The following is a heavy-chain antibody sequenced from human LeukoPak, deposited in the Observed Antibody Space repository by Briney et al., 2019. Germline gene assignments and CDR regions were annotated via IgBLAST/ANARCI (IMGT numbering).Heavy chain of an antibody. CDR2: ISWNSGSI. CDR1: GFTFDDYA. V-gene: IGHV3-9*01. D-gene: IGHD4-17*01. J-gene: IGHJ6*02. CDR3: AGEVSTTSRYYYYGMDV. Sequence: SLRLSCAASGFTFDDYAMHWVRQAPGKGLEWVSGISWNSGSIGYADSVKGRFTISRDNAKNSLYLQMNSLRAEDTALYYCAGEVSTTSRYYYYGMDVWGQGTTVTVSS.